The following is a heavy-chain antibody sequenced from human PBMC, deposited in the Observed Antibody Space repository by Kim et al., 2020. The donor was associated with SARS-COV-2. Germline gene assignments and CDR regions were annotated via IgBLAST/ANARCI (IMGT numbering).Heavy chain of an antibody. V-gene: IGHV1-18*01. CDR3: ARSTETITMVRGIIIGDAFDI. CDR2: ISPYNGNT. CDR1: GYIFRNYG. D-gene: IGHD3-10*01. Sequence: ASVKVSCKASGYIFRNYGISWVRQAPGQGLEWMGWISPYNGNTKYAKNFQGRVTMTTDTSTSTAYMELRSLRSDDTAVYYCARSTETITMVRGIIIGDAFDIWGQGTMVTVSS. J-gene: IGHJ3*02.